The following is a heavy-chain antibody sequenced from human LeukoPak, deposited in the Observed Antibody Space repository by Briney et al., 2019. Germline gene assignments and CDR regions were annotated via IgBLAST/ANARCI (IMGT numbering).Heavy chain of an antibody. CDR2: ISGSGGST. V-gene: IGHV3-23*01. CDR1: GFTFSSYG. CDR3: ARDRGPLYSSSWYPDY. J-gene: IGHJ4*02. Sequence: PGGSLRLSCAASGFTFSSYGMSWVRQAPGKGLEWVSTISGSGGSTYYADSVKGRFTISRDNSRDTLYLQMNSLRAEDTALYYCARDRGPLYSSSWYPDYWGQGTLVTVSS. D-gene: IGHD6-13*01.